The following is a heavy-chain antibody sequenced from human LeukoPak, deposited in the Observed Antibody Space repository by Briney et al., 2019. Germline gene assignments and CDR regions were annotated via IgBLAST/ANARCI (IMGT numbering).Heavy chain of an antibody. D-gene: IGHD3-10*01. CDR1: GGSFSGYY. CDR2: INHSGST. CDR3: ARGQVRGADHVYYYYYYGMDV. Sequence: SETLSLTCAVYGGSFSGYYWSWIRQPPGKGLEWIGEINHSGSTNYNPSLKSRVTISVDTSKNQFSLKLSSVAAADTAVYYCARGQVRGADHVYYYYYYGMDVWGQGTTVTVSS. J-gene: IGHJ6*02. V-gene: IGHV4-34*01.